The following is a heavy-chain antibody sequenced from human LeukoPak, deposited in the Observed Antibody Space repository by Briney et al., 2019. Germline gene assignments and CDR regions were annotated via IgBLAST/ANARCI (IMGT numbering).Heavy chain of an antibody. Sequence: SETLSLTCTVSGGSISGYYWSWSRQPPGKGLEWIGYIYYSGSTNYNPSLKSRVTISVDTSKNQFSLKLSSVTAADTAVYYCARDGNPFDYWGQGTLVTVSS. V-gene: IGHV4-59*01. CDR1: GGSISGYY. CDR3: ARDGNPFDY. J-gene: IGHJ4*02. CDR2: IYYSGST.